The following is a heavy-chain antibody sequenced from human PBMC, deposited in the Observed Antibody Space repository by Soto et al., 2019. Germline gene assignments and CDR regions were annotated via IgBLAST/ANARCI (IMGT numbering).Heavy chain of an antibody. CDR2: IYYDGSNK. Sequence: QVLLVESGGGVVQPGRSLRLSCAASGFTFSSYGMHWVRQAPGKALEWVAVIYYDGSNKYYADSVKGRFTISRDNSKNVLYLQMNSLRAEDTAVYYCARGHGVATTMGWFDPWGQGTPVTVSS. V-gene: IGHV3-33*01. CDR1: GFTFSSYG. J-gene: IGHJ5*02. CDR3: ARGHGVATTMGWFDP. D-gene: IGHD5-12*01.